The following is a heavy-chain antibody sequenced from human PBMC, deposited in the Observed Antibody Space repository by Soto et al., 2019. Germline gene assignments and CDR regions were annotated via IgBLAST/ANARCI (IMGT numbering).Heavy chain of an antibody. Sequence: EVQLVESGGGLVQPGGSLRLSCAASGFTFSSYAMSWVRQAPGKGLEWVSTISGSGDNTFYADSVKGRFTISRDNSKNTLYLPMSSLRAEDTAVYYCAKPYSSSWYGPFDYWGQGTLVTVSS. D-gene: IGHD6-13*01. CDR1: GFTFSSYA. J-gene: IGHJ4*02. CDR2: ISGSGDNT. V-gene: IGHV3-23*04. CDR3: AKPYSSSWYGPFDY.